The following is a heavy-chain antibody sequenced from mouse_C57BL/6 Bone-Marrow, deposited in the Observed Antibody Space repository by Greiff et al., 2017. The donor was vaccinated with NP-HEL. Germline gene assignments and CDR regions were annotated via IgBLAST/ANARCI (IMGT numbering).Heavy chain of an antibody. CDR3: AREPYYGKRGNYFDY. CDR1: GYAFTNYL. Sequence: QVQLQQSGAELVRPGTSVKVSCKASGYAFTNYLIEWVKQRPGQGLEWIGVINPGSGGTNYNEKFKGKATLTADKSSSTAYMQLSSLTSDDSAVYFCAREPYYGKRGNYFDYWSQGTTLTVSS. D-gene: IGHD2-10*01. V-gene: IGHV1-54*01. CDR2: INPGSGGT. J-gene: IGHJ2*01.